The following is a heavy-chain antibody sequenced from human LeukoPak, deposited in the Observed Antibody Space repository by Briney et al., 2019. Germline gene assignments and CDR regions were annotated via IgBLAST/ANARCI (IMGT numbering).Heavy chain of an antibody. Sequence: PGGSLRLSCAASGFTFSSYSMNWVRQAPGKGLEWVSSISSSSSYIYYADSVKGRFTISRDNAENSLYLQMNSLRAEDTAVYYCARERQLDGGWFDPWGQGTLVTVSS. CDR2: ISSSSSYI. V-gene: IGHV3-21*01. D-gene: IGHD6-13*01. CDR1: GFTFSSYS. J-gene: IGHJ5*02. CDR3: ARERQLDGGWFDP.